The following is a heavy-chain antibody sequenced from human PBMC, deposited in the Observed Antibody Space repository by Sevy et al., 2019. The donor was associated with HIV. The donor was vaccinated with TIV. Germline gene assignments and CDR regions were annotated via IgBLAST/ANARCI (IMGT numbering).Heavy chain of an antibody. CDR3: ARDAPYYGSGSYYVD. D-gene: IGHD3-10*01. J-gene: IGHJ4*02. CDR1: GLTVSNNY. CDR2: IYSGGDT. Sequence: GGSLRLSCAASGLTVSNNYMTWVRQAPGKGLEWVSVIYSGGDTFYADSVKGRFTISRDNSKNTLYLQMNSLRADDTAVYYCARDAPYYGSGSYYVDWGQGTVVTVSS. V-gene: IGHV3-53*01.